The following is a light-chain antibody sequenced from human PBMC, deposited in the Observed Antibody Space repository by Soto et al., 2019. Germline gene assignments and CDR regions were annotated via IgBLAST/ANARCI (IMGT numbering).Light chain of an antibody. CDR1: QDIGTK. J-gene: IGKJ1*01. V-gene: IGKV3-15*01. CDR3: QQYYRWRA. Sequence: IVLTQSPATLSLSPGERATLSCRASQDIGTKLAWYQQKPGQAPRLLMYEVSTRASAVPARFSGSGSGSEFTLTISSLQSEDFAIYYCQQYYRWRAFGQGTKVDIK. CDR2: EVS.